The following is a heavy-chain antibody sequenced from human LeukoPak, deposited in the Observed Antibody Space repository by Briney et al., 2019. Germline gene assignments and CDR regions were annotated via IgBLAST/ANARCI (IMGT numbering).Heavy chain of an antibody. CDR1: GFTFSNYG. CDR2: IYSGGSA. V-gene: IGHV3-66*04. Sequence: GGSLRLSCAASGFTFSNYGMTWVRQAPGKGLEWVSFIYSGGSAYYADSVRGRFIISRDNSKNTLYLQMNSLRAEDTAVYYCARQIGGGWSFDYWGQGTLVTVSS. J-gene: IGHJ4*02. CDR3: ARQIGGGWSFDY. D-gene: IGHD6-19*01.